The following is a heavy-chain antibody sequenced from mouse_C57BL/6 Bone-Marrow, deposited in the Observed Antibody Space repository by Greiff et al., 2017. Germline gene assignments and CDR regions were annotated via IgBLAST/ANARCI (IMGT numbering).Heavy chain of an antibody. J-gene: IGHJ1*03. CDR2: INYDGSST. CDR1: GFTFSDYY. CDR3: ARAGITTVVATGWYFDV. V-gene: IGHV5-16*01. D-gene: IGHD1-1*01. Sequence: EVKLVESEGGLVQPGSSMKLSCTASGFTFSDYYMAWVRQVPEKGLEWVANINYDGSSTYYLDSLKSRFIISRDNAKNILYLQMSRLKSEDTATYYCARAGITTVVATGWYFDVWGTGTTVTVSS.